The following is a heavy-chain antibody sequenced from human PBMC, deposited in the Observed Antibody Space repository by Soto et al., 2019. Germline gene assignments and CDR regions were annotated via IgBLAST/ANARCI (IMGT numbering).Heavy chain of an antibody. D-gene: IGHD2-2*01. Sequence: QVQLVQSGAEVKKPGSSVKVSCKASGGTFSSYAISWVRQAPGQGLEWMGGIIPIFGTANYAQKFQGRVTITADESXXTAYVELSSLRSEDTAVYYCARHVPAAGYYYGMDVWGQGTTVTVSS. CDR1: GGTFSSYA. J-gene: IGHJ6*02. V-gene: IGHV1-69*12. CDR3: ARHVPAAGYYYGMDV. CDR2: IIPIFGTA.